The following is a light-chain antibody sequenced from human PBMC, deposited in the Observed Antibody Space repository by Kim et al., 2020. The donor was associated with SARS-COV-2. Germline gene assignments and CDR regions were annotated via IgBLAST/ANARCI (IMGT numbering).Light chain of an antibody. J-gene: IGLJ3*02. Sequence: LGQTVRITCQGDSLRSYYASWYQQKPGQAPVLVIYGKNNRPSGIPDRFSGSSSGNTASLTITGAQAEDEADYYCNSRDSSGNLNWVFGGGTKVTVL. CDR1: SLRSYY. CDR2: GKN. CDR3: NSRDSSGNLNWV. V-gene: IGLV3-19*01.